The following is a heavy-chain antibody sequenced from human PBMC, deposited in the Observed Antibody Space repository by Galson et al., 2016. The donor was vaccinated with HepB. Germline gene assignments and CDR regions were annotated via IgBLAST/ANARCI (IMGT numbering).Heavy chain of an antibody. Sequence: SLRLSCAASGFTFSDYYMSWIRQAPGKGLEWISYISTGSGHTNYADSVKGRFTISRDTSKNTLHLQMNSLRVEDTATYYCTGAAAEGWFDPWGQGTLVTVSS. D-gene: IGHD6-13*01. J-gene: IGHJ5*02. CDR3: TGAAAEGWFDP. CDR2: ISTGSGHT. CDR1: GFTFSDYY. V-gene: IGHV3-11*06.